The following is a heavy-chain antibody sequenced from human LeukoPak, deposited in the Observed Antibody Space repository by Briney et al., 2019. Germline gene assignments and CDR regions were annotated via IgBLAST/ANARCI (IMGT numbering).Heavy chain of an antibody. J-gene: IGHJ3*02. V-gene: IGHV4-39*01. CDR3: ARHGGTTGIDAFDI. CDR1: GGSISSSSYY. D-gene: IGHD1-1*01. Sequence: SETLSLTCTVSGGSISSSSYYWGWIRQPPGKGLEWVGSIYYSGSTYYNPSLKSRVTISVDTSKNQFSLKLSSVTAADTAVYYCARHGGTTGIDAFDIWGQGTMVTVSS. CDR2: IYYSGST.